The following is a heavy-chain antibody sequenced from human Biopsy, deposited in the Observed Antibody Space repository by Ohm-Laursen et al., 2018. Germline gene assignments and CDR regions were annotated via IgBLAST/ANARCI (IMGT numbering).Heavy chain of an antibody. D-gene: IGHD2-21*02. CDR3: AEDPDWDSGY. CDR1: GFSFTNYD. J-gene: IGHJ4*02. V-gene: IGHV3-21*01. Sequence: RALSGFSFTNYDMTSVRQAPGEWLGWVLTINLSRSSMSSADSVKGRFTISRDNSNNSLYLQMNSLTAENTAVYYCAEDPDWDSGYWGQGTLVTVSS. CDR2: INLSRSSM.